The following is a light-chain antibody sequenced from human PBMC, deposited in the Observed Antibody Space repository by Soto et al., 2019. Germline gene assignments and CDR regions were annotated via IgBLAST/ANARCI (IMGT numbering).Light chain of an antibody. V-gene: IGKV1-12*02. CDR3: QQANSFPSIA. CDR1: QGISSW. CDR2: AAS. Sequence: DIQMTQSPSSGSARVGARVTITCRASQGISSWLAWYQQKPGKAPKLLXYAASSLQSGVPSRCSGSGSGTDLTLTISSLQNEDVANYYCQQANSFPSIAVGQGTRLEIK. J-gene: IGKJ5*01.